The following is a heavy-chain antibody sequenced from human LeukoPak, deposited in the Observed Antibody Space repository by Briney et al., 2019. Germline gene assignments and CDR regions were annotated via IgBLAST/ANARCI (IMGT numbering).Heavy chain of an antibody. CDR1: GFTFSDYY. J-gene: IGHJ3*02. V-gene: IGHV3-11*01. CDR3: SGSCYGNVEAFDI. Sequence: GGSLRLSCAASGFTFSDYYMSWIRQAPGKGLERVSYISSSGSTIYYADSVKGRFTIVQDNAKNAVYLQMNRLRGEETAGDYCSGSCYGNVEAFDIWGQGTMVTV. D-gene: IGHD4-11*01. CDR2: ISSSGSTI.